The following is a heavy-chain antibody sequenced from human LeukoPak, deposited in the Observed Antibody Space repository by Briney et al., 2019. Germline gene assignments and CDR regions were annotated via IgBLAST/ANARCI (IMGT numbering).Heavy chain of an antibody. CDR1: GYSFTNYW. CDR2: IYPDDSDT. CDR3: ARLLPGIAAAGTDY. J-gene: IGHJ4*02. Sequence: GESLKISCKGSGYSFTNYWIAWVRQMPGKGLEWMGIIYPDDSDTNYSPSFQGHVTISADKSISTAYLQWSSLKASDTAMYYCARLLPGIAAAGTDYWGQGTLVTVSS. D-gene: IGHD6-13*01. V-gene: IGHV5-51*01.